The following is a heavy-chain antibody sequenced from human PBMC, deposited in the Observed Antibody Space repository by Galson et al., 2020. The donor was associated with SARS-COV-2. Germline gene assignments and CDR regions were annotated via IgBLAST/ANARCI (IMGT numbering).Heavy chain of an antibody. D-gene: IGHD4-4*01. Sequence: GESLKISCVGSEFNSNTYCMNWVRQAPGKGLEWVSCISSRSSYIYYSDSVKGRFTISRDNAKNSLYLQMNNLRADDTAVYYCARAPKLATVFFDLWGQGTQVTVSS. V-gene: IGHV3-21*06. CDR2: ISSRSSYI. CDR1: EFNSNTYC. J-gene: IGHJ4*02. CDR3: ARAPKLATVFFDL.